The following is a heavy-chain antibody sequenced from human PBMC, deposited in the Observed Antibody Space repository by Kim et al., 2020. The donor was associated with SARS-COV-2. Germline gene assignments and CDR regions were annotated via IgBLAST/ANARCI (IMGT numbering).Heavy chain of an antibody. CDR3: ATVMVREVINFFDY. V-gene: IGHV3-7*01. J-gene: IGHJ4*02. CDR2: INQDGGEK. D-gene: IGHD3-10*01. CDR1: GFTFSSSW. Sequence: GGSLRLSCAVPGFTFSSSWMSWVRQPPGKGLEWVANINQDGGEKYVDSVKGRFTISRDNAKNSLYLQMNSLRADDTAVYYCATVMVREVINFFDYWGQGTLVTVSS.